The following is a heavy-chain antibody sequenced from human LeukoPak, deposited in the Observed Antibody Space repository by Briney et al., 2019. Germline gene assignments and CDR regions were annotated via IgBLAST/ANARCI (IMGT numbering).Heavy chain of an antibody. D-gene: IGHD4-17*01. CDR3: AIPPEGHGTTVTIGDS. CDR2: ISHSGNTI. V-gene: IGHV3-11*04. CDR1: GFTFSDYY. Sequence: PGGSLGLSCAASGFTFSDYYMSWIRQAPGKGLEWIAYISHSGNTIYYADSVKGRFSISRGNAKNTVFLQMNSLRPEDTAVYYCAIPPEGHGTTVTIGDSWGQGTLVTVSS. J-gene: IGHJ5*02.